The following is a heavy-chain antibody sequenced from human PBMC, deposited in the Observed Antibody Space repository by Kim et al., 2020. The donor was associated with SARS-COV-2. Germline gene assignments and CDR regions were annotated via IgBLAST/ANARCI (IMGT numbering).Heavy chain of an antibody. CDR3: SVNIRNSFDY. V-gene: IGHV3-73*01. CDR1: GFTFSGST. Sequence: GGSLRLSCAASGFTFSGSTVHWVRQTSGKGLEWVGRINTKPNNYATLYGASVKGRLTISRDDSKNTAYLQVSSLKTEDAAIYYCSVNIRNSFDYWGQGTL. CDR2: INTKPNNYAT. D-gene: IGHD3-9*01. J-gene: IGHJ4*02.